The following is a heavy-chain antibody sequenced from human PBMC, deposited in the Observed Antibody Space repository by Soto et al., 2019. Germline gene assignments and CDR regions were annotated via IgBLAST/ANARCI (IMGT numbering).Heavy chain of an antibody. V-gene: IGHV5-10-1*01. D-gene: IGHD1-26*01. J-gene: IGHJ4*02. CDR2: IDPSDSYT. CDR3: ARHDPSGTYSEEN. CDR1: GYSFTSYW. Sequence: SGESLKISCKGSGYSFTSYWISWVRQMPGKGLEWMGRIDPSDSYTNYSPSFQGHVTISADKSISTAYLQWSSLKASDTAMYYCARHDPSGTYSEENWGQGTLVTVS.